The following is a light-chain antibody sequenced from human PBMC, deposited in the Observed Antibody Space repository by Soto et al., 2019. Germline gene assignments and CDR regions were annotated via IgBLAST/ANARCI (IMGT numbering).Light chain of an antibody. J-gene: IGKJ3*01. V-gene: IGKV3-15*01. CDR2: GAS. CDR3: QQYNNWPVT. CDR1: QSVSSN. Sequence: EIVMTQSPATLSVSPGERATLSCWASQSVSSNLAWYQQEPGQAPRLLIYGASSRATGIPSRFSGSGSGTEFTLTLSSLQSEDFAVYYGQQYNNWPVTFGPGTKVDI.